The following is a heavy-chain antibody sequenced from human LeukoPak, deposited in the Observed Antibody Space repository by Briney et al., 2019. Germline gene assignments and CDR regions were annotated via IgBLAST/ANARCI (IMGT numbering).Heavy chain of an antibody. V-gene: IGHV3-21*01. D-gene: IGHD3-22*01. CDR2: ISSSSSYI. Sequence: GGSLRLSCEASGFTLSTCSMGWVRQAPGKGLEWVSSISSSSSYIYYADSVKGRFTISRDNAKNSLYLQMNSLRAEDTAVYYCARVSYYDSSGLDYWGQGTLVTVSS. J-gene: IGHJ4*02. CDR3: ARVSYYDSSGLDY. CDR1: GFTLSTCS.